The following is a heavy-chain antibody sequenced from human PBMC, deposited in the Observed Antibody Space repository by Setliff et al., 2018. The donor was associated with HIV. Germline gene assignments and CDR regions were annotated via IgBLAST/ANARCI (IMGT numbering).Heavy chain of an antibody. CDR1: GYTFTGYY. CDR2: INPKSGGT. Sequence: ASVKVSCKSSGYTFTGYYMHWVRQAPGQGPEWLGRINPKSGGTRYAQKFQGRVSMTRDTAISTAYMELSRLRSDDSAVYYCARLPFITIFGVLNGDDGFDIWGQGTMVTVSS. D-gene: IGHD3-3*01. CDR3: ARLPFITIFGVLNGDDGFDI. V-gene: IGHV1-2*06. J-gene: IGHJ3*02.